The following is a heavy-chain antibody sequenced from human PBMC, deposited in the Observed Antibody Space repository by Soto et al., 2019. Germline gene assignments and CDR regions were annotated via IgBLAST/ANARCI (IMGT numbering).Heavy chain of an antibody. CDR3: GRGRSGQIVVFY. CDR1: GYTFTGHY. V-gene: IGHV1-2*02. D-gene: IGHD1-26*01. J-gene: IGHJ4*02. Sequence: ASVKVSCKASGYTFTGHYIHWVRQAPEQGPEWMGEIGPESGATRSAQKFQGRVTMTRDTSITTVYMELKNLSPDDTAVYYCGRGRSGQIVVFYWGQGTPVTVSS. CDR2: IGPESGAT.